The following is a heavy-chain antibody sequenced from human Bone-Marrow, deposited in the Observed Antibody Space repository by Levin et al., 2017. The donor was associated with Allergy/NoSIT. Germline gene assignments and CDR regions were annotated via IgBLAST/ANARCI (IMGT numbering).Heavy chain of an antibody. CDR2: ISGTGRHI. V-gene: IGHV3-21*01. CDR1: GFNFASYG. D-gene: IGHD2-2*01. J-gene: IGHJ4*02. Sequence: GGSLRLSCAASGFNFASYGMNWVRQAPGKGLEWVSSISGTGRHIYLAVSLKGRFTISRDNAKNSLSLQMNNLRVEDTAVFYCAKDEGPFSSSFAFDCWGQGALVTVSS. CDR3: AKDEGPFSSSFAFDC.